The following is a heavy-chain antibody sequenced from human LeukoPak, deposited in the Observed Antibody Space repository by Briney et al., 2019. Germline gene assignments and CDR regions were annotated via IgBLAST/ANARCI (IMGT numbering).Heavy chain of an antibody. D-gene: IGHD1-14*01. V-gene: IGHV3-23*01. J-gene: IGHJ4*02. Sequence: GGSLRLSCGASGLTFSSYTMNWVRQAPGKGLEWVSAISGSGGTTYYADSVKGRFTISRDNSKNTLYLQMNSLRSDDTAVYYCARASPNLRTTKEPQKFDYWGQGTLVTVSS. CDR1: GLTFSSYT. CDR3: ARASPNLRTTKEPQKFDY. CDR2: ISGSGGTT.